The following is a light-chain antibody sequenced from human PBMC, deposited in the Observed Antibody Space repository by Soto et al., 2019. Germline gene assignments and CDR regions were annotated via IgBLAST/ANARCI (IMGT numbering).Light chain of an antibody. J-gene: IGKJ1*01. CDR1: QSVNIN. CDR2: GTS. V-gene: IGKV3-15*01. Sequence: EIVMTQSPATLSVSPGERATLSCRASQSVNINLARYQQKPGQAPRLLIYGTSTRATGVPARFSGSGSGTEFTLTISNLQSEDFATYYCQHYNSYSEAFGQGTKVDIK. CDR3: QHYNSYSEA.